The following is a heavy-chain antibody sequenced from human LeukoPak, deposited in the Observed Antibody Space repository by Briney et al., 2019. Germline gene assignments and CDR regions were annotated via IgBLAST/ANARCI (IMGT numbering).Heavy chain of an antibody. CDR1: GGSISSSSYY. Sequence: SSETLSLTCTVSGGSISSSSYYWGWIRQPPGKGLEWIGSFFYSGNTYYNPSLKSRVTMSVDTSKNQFSLKLSSVTAADTAVYYCARHDYSNYPVFNYWGQGTLVTVSS. CDR2: FFYSGNT. D-gene: IGHD4-11*01. J-gene: IGHJ4*02. CDR3: ARHDYSNYPVFNY. V-gene: IGHV4-39*07.